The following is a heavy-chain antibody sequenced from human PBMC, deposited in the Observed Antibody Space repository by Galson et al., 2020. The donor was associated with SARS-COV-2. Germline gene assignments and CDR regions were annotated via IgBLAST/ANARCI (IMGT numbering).Heavy chain of an antibody. CDR3: AGGAAAGTDAFDI. Sequence: KISCKASGGTFSSYAISWVRQAPGQGLEWMGGIIPIFGTANYAQKFQGRVTITADESTSTAYMELSSLRSEDTAVYYCAGGAAAGTDAFDIWGQGTMVTVSS. V-gene: IGHV1-69*01. CDR1: GGTFSSYA. D-gene: IGHD6-13*01. J-gene: IGHJ3*02. CDR2: IIPIFGTA.